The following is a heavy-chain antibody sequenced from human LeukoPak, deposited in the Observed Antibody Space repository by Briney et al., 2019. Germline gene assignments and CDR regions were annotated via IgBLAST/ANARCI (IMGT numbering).Heavy chain of an antibody. V-gene: IGHV3-53*01. Sequence: GGSLRLSCAASGFTVSSNYMSWVRQAPGKGLEWVSVIYSGGSTYYADSVKGRFTISRDNSKNTLYLQMSSLRAEDTAVYYCARDNSVGDNAWWFDPWGQGTLVTVSS. CDR3: ARDNSVGDNAWWFDP. CDR2: IYSGGST. J-gene: IGHJ5*02. CDR1: GFTVSSNY. D-gene: IGHD1-26*01.